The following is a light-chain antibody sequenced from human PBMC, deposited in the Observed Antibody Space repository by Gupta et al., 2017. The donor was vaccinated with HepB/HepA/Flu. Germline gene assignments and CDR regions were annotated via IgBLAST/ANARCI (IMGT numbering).Light chain of an antibody. CDR2: GAS. CDR1: QNINNN. J-gene: IGKJ4*02. V-gene: IGKV3-15*01. CDR3: QQYYNWPLT. Sequence: EIVMTQSPVTLSVSPWESAALSCRASQNINNNLAWYQQKPGQAPRLLIFGASTRATGTPARFSGSGPGTDFVLTIRSLQSEDSAVYYCQQYYNWPLTFGGGTQVEIK.